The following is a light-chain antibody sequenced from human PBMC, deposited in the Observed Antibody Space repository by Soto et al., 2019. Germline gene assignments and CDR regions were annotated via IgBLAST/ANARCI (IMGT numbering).Light chain of an antibody. V-gene: IGLV1-40*01. Sequence: QSVLTQPPSVSRAPGQRVTISCTGSSSNIGAGYDVHWYQQLPGAAPKLLIYGNNNRPSGVPDRFSGSKSGTSASLAITGLQAEDEADYYCQSYDSSLSGSYVFGTGTKLTV. CDR1: SSNIGAGYD. CDR2: GNN. CDR3: QSYDSSLSGSYV. J-gene: IGLJ1*01.